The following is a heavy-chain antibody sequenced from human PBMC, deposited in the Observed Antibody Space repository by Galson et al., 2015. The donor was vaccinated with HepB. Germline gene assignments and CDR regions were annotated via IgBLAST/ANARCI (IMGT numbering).Heavy chain of an antibody. CDR2: IRGSGGST. V-gene: IGHV3-23*01. Sequence: SLRLSCAASGFIFSSYAMSWVRQAPGKGLEWVSTIRGSGGSTYYADSVKGRFTISRDSSKNTLYLQMNSLRAEDTAIYYCATEILLVPVSHWGQGTLFTVSS. CDR3: ATEILLVPVSH. J-gene: IGHJ4*02. CDR1: GFIFSSYA. D-gene: IGHD2-2*01.